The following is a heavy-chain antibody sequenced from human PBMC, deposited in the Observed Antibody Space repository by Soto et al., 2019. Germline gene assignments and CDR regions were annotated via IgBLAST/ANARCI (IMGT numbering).Heavy chain of an antibody. Sequence: SETLSLTCTVSGGSISSYYWSWIRQPPGKGLEWIGYIYYSGSTNYNPSLKSRVTISVDTSKNQFSLKLSSVTAADTAVYYCARDSAAAGPGWFDPWGQGTLVTVSS. D-gene: IGHD6-13*01. J-gene: IGHJ5*02. CDR1: GGSISSYY. CDR2: IYYSGST. CDR3: ARDSAAAGPGWFDP. V-gene: IGHV4-59*01.